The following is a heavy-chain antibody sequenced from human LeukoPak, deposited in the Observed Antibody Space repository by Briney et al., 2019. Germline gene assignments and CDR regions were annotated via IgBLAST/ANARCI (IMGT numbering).Heavy chain of an antibody. Sequence: HAGGSLRLSCAASGFTFSNYGMHWVRQAPGKGLEWVTFIRYDGSNKYYAEFVKGRFTISRDNSKNTLYLQMNGLRAEDTAVYYCATGYTHGLRFDYWGQGTLVTVSS. CDR1: GFTFSNYG. J-gene: IGHJ4*02. V-gene: IGHV3-30*02. CDR2: IRYDGSNK. CDR3: ATGYTHGLRFDY. D-gene: IGHD5-18*01.